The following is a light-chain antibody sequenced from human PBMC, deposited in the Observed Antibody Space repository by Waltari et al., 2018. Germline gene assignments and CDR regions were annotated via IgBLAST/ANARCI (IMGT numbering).Light chain of an antibody. CDR2: KNN. CDR1: RSNIGNNY. J-gene: IGLJ3*02. CDR3: STWDDSVTGWL. Sequence: QSILTQPPSASGTPGQRVTISCSGARSNIGNNYVSWYPQLPGTAPKLRLYKNNPRPSGVPDRFSGSKSGTSASLAISGLRAEDESDYFCSTWDDSVTGWLFGGGTKLTVL. V-gene: IGLV1-47*01.